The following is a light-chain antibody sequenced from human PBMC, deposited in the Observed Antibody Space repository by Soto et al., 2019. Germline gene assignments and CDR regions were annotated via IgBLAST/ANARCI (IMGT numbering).Light chain of an antibody. Sequence: AIQMTQSPTSQSASVGDRVIMTCRASQDISKDLGWYQQKPGKAPKFLIYSATSTQSGVPSTFSGSGFGTDFTLTISSLQPEDFATYYCLQEHDYPRTFGQGTKVEF. CDR2: SAT. CDR1: QDISKD. J-gene: IGKJ1*01. V-gene: IGKV1-6*01. CDR3: LQEHDYPRT.